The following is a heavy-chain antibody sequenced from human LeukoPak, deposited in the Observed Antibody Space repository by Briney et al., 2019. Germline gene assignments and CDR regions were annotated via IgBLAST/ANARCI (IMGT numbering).Heavy chain of an antibody. CDR1: GGSFSGYY. D-gene: IGHD3-10*01. J-gene: IGHJ4*02. CDR3: ARGGDGSGPHPGY. Sequence: SETLSLTCAVYGGSFSGYYWSWIRQPPGKGLEWIGVINHSGSTNYNPSLKSRVTISVDTSKNQFSLKLSSVTAADTAVYYCARGGDGSGPHPGYWGQGTLVPVSS. V-gene: IGHV4-34*01. CDR2: INHSGST.